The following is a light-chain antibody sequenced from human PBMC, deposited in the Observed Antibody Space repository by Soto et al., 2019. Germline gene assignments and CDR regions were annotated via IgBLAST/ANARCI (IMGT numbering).Light chain of an antibody. CDR2: DVS. Sequence: QSALTQPASVSGSPGQSITISCTGTSSDVGGYNYVSWYQQHPGKAPKLMIYDVSNRPSGVSNRFSGSKSGNTASLTISGLQAEDEADYYCSSYTSSSIFNYVFGTGTKLTVL. CDR3: SSYTSSSIFNYV. CDR1: SSDVGGYNY. J-gene: IGLJ1*01. V-gene: IGLV2-14*01.